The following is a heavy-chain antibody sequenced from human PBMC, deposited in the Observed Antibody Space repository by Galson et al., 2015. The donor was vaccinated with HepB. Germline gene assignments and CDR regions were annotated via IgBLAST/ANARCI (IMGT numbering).Heavy chain of an antibody. Sequence: SLRLSCAGSGFIFRHHAMAWIRPAPGKGLEWVSGINGRGSTRSYSDDVKGRFSISRDNSKDTVFLQMDNLRAEDTAVYYCVKEGSWFGGDWFDPWGQGALVTVS. J-gene: IGHJ5*02. CDR3: VKEGSWFGGDWFDP. CDR2: INGRGSTR. D-gene: IGHD3-16*01. CDR1: GFIFRHHA. V-gene: IGHV3-23*01.